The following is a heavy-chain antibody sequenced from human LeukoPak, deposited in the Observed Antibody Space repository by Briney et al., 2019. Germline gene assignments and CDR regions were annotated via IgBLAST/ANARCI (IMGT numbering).Heavy chain of an antibody. D-gene: IGHD5-12*01. CDR3: ARLGYSGYDYRNNWFDP. V-gene: IGHV5-51*01. CDR1: GYSFTSYW. Sequence: GESLKISCKGSGYSFTSYWIGWVRQMPGKGLEWMGIIYPGDSDTRYSPSFQGQVTISADKSISTAYLQWSSLKASDTAMYYCARLGYSGYDYRNNWFDPWGQGTLVIVSS. J-gene: IGHJ5*02. CDR2: IYPGDSDT.